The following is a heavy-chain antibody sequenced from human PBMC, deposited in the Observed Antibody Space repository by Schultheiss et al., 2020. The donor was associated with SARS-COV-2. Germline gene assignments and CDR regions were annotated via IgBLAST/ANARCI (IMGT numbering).Heavy chain of an antibody. D-gene: IGHD6-13*01. J-gene: IGHJ3*02. CDR2: IYYSGST. CDR3: ARAGNRVAAAGTEGFDAFDI. Sequence: SETLSLTCTVSGGSISSYYWSWIRQPPGKGLEWIGYIYYSGSTYYNPSLKSRVTISVDTSKNQFSLKLSSVTAADTAVYYCARAGNRVAAAGTEGFDAFDIWGQGTMVTVSS. V-gene: IGHV4-59*12. CDR1: GGSISSYY.